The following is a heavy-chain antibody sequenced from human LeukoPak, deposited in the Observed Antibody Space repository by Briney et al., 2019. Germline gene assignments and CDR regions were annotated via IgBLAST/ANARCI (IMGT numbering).Heavy chain of an antibody. CDR3: AKSYVGGFWFDP. CDR1: GGSISSGDYC. V-gene: IGHV4-30-4*01. D-gene: IGHD4-23*01. J-gene: IGHJ5*02. Sequence: SQTLSLTCTVSGGSISSGDYCWSWIRQPPGKGLEWIGYIYYSGSTYYNPSLKSRVTISVDTSKNQFSLKLSSVTAADTAVYYCAKSYVGGFWFDPWGQGTLVTVSS. CDR2: IYYSGST.